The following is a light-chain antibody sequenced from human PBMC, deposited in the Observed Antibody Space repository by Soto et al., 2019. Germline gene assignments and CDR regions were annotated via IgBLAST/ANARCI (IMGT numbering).Light chain of an antibody. J-gene: IGLJ2*01. CDR2: GNT. CDR1: SSNIGGNY. CDR3: QSYDSSLTVV. Sequence: QSVVTQTPSASGTPGQRVTFSCSGGSSNIGGNYVSWFQQLPGMAPKLLIYGNTNRPSGVPDRFSASKSGTSASLDITGLQAEDEAEYFCQSYDSSLTVVFGGGTKLTVL. V-gene: IGLV1-40*01.